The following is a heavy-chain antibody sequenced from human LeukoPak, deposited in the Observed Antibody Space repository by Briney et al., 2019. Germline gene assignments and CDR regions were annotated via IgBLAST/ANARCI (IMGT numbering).Heavy chain of an antibody. V-gene: IGHV3-33*01. CDR1: GFTFSSYG. CDR2: IWYDGSNK. D-gene: IGHD3-22*01. Sequence: GGSLRLSCAASGFTFSSYGMHWVRQAPGKGLEWVAVIWYDGSNKYYADSVKGRFTISRDNSKNTLYLHMNSLRAEDTAVYYCARGNYYDSSGYFDYWGQGTLVTVSS. J-gene: IGHJ4*02. CDR3: ARGNYYDSSGYFDY.